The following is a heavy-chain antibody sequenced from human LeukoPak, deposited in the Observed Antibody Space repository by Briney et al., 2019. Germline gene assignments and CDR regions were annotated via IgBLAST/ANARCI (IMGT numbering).Heavy chain of an antibody. D-gene: IGHD2-15*01. CDR1: GFTFSSYA. V-gene: IGHV3-23*01. CDR3: ARPSRRLPSNWWFDP. J-gene: IGHJ5*02. CDR2: ISSSTGNT. Sequence: PGGSLRLSCAVSGFTFSSYAMNWVRQAPGKGLEWVSAISSSTGNTYYADSVKGRFTISRDNSKNTLYLQMNSLRAEDTAVYYCARPSRRLPSNWWFDPWGQGTLVTVSS.